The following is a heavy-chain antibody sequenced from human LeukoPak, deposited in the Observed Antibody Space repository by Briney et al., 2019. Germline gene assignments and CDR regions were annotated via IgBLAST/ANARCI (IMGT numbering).Heavy chain of an antibody. CDR2: IYTSGST. CDR3: AMSSSPQFDY. J-gene: IGHJ4*02. Sequence: SETLSLTCTVSGGSISSYYWCWIRQPPGKGLGWIGYIYTSGSTNYNPSLKSRVTISVDTSKNQFSLKLSSVTAADTAVYYCAMSSSPQFDYWGQGTLVTVSS. CDR1: GGSISSYY. V-gene: IGHV4-4*09. D-gene: IGHD6-6*01.